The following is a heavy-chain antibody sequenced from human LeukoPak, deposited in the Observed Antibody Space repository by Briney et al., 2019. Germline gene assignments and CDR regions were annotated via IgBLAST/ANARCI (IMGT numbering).Heavy chain of an antibody. CDR2: IYHSGST. D-gene: IGHD4-17*01. Sequence: SETLSLTCAVSGGSISSSNWWCWVRQPPGRGLEWIGEIYHSGSTNYNPSLKSRVTISVDKSKNQFSLKLSSVTAADTAVYLCTRDTGTTGEVKFDPWGQGTLVTVSS. CDR3: TRDTGTTGEVKFDP. CDR1: GGSISSSNW. J-gene: IGHJ5*02. V-gene: IGHV4-4*02.